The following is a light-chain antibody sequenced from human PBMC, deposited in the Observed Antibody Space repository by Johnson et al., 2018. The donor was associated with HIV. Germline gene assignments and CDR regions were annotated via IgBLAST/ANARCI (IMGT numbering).Light chain of an antibody. Sequence: HSVLTQPPSVSAAPGQKVTISCSGSSSNIGNNYVSWYQQLPGTAPKLLIYENNRRPSGTPDRFSGSKSGTSATLAITGLQTGDEADYYCGTWGGSPSTGAVIGTGTQVTVL. V-gene: IGLV1-51*02. J-gene: IGLJ1*01. CDR3: GTWGGSPSTGAV. CDR1: SSNIGNNY. CDR2: ENN.